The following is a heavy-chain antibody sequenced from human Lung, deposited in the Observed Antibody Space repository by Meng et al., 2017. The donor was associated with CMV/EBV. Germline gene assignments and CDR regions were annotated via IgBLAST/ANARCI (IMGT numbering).Heavy chain of an antibody. Sequence: QVQWGGAGPALGRPSEPLSLACSVSGDSIPNRNWGAWVRQPPGKGLEWIGEIPHRGSSAYNPSLKSRVSMSIDKSKNQFSLKLTSVTAADTAVYHCLRRSGGSVWGQGTLVTVSS. V-gene: IGHV4-4*02. J-gene: IGHJ1*01. CDR3: LRRSGGSV. D-gene: IGHD3-10*01. CDR1: GDSIPNRNW. CDR2: IPHRGSS.